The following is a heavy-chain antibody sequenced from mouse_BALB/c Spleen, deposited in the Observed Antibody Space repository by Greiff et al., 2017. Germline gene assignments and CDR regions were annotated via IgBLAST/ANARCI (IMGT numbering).Heavy chain of an antibody. D-gene: IGHD1-1*01. V-gene: IGHV2-9*02. J-gene: IGHJ4*01. Sequence: QVQLKESGPGLVAPSQSLSITCTVSGFSLTSYGVHWVRQPPGKGLEWLGVIWAGGSTNYNSALMSRLSISKDNSKSQVFLKMNSLQTDDTAMYYCARDQDGSPHAMDYWGQGTSVTVSS. CDR3: ARDQDGSPHAMDY. CDR1: GFSLTSYG. CDR2: IWAGGST.